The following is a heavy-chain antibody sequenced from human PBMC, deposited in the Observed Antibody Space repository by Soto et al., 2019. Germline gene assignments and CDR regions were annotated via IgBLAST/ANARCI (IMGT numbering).Heavy chain of an antibody. Sequence: PGGSLRLSCAASGFTFSGDWMHWVRQAAGKGLVWVSRINMDGSSTNYADSVKGRFTISRDNAKNTLYLQMNSLRVDDTAVYYCARGPRGLYNHDYWGQGALVTVSS. J-gene: IGHJ4*02. CDR3: ARGPRGLYNHDY. CDR2: INMDGSST. V-gene: IGHV3-74*01. D-gene: IGHD1-1*01. CDR1: GFTFSGDW.